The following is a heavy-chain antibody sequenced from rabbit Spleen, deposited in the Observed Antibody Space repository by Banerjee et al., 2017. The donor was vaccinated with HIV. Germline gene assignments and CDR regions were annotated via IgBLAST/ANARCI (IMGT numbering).Heavy chain of an antibody. CDR1: GFDFSRGYD. Sequence: QEQLKESGGDLVKPGASLTLTCKASGFDFSRGYDMCWVRQAPGKGLEWIGCIYTGNVKTYYASWAKGRFTISKTSSTTVTLQMTSLTVADTATYFCARDAGSGHYIDAYFDLWGQGTLVTVS. CDR2: IYTGNVKT. J-gene: IGHJ4*01. CDR3: ARDAGSGHYIDAYFDL. D-gene: IGHD8-1*01. V-gene: IGHV1S45*01.